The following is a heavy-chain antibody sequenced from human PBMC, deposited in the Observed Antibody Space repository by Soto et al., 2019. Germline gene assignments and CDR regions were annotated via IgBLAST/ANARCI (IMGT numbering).Heavy chain of an antibody. J-gene: IGHJ2*01. CDR2: ISAYNGNT. Sequence: GASVKVSCKASGYTFTSYGISWVRQAPGQGLEWMGWISAYNGNTNYAQKLQGRVTMTTDTSTSTAYMELRSLRSDDTAVYYCARVERYSSVWYFDFWGRGTLVTVSS. CDR3: ARVERYSSVWYFDF. CDR1: GYTFTSYG. V-gene: IGHV1-18*01. D-gene: IGHD6-25*01.